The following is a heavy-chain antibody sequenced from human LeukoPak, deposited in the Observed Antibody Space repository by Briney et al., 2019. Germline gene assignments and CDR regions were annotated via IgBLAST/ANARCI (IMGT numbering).Heavy chain of an antibody. J-gene: IGHJ6*02. V-gene: IGHV4-34*01. Sequence: SETLSLTCAVYGESFSGYYWSWIRQPPGKGLEWIGEINHSGSTNYNPSLKSRVTISVDTSKNQFSLKLSPVTAADTAVYYCARRTDCSSTSCYRTSYYGMDVWGQGTTVTVSS. CDR2: INHSGST. D-gene: IGHD2-2*01. CDR1: GESFSGYY. CDR3: ARRTDCSSTSCYRTSYYGMDV.